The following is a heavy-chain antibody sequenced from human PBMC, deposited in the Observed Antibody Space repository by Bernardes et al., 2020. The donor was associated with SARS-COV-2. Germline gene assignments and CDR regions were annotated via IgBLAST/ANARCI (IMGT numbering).Heavy chain of an antibody. CDR3: ARGIPSCYGRLCSRDYYYYGMDV. J-gene: IGHJ6*02. Sequence: SETLSLTCTVSGGSISSGSYYWSWIRQPAGKGLEWIGRIYTSGSTNYNPSLKSRVTISVDTSKNQFSLKLSSVTAADTAVYYCARGIPSCYGRLCSRDYYYYGMDVWGQGTTVTVSS. CDR1: GGSISSGSYY. D-gene: IGHD2-2*01. CDR2: IYTSGST. V-gene: IGHV4-61*02.